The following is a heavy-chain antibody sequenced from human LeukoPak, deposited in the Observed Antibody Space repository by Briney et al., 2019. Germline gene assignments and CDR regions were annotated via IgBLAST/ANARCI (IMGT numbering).Heavy chain of an antibody. V-gene: IGHV4-59*01. J-gene: IGHJ6*02. Sequence: SETLSLTCTVSGGSISSYYWSWIRQPPGKGLEWIGYIYYSGSTNYNPSLKSRVTISVDTSKNQFSLKLSSVTAADTAVYYCARGSGHYYYYGMVVWGQGTTVTVSS. CDR1: GGSISSYY. CDR3: ARGSGHYYYYGMVV. CDR2: IYYSGST.